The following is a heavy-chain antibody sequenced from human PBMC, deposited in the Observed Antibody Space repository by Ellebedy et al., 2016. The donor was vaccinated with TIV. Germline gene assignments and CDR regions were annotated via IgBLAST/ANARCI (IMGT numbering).Heavy chain of an antibody. CDR2: INYDGSSR. Sequence: GESLKISXAASRFTFSRFWMHWVRQAPGKGLVWVSRINYDGSSRTYADSVQGRFTVSRDNAKKTLYLQMNSLRSEDTGVYYCTRELAMANAYFDYWGPGTLVAVSS. CDR3: TRELAMANAYFDY. J-gene: IGHJ4*02. D-gene: IGHD5-24*01. V-gene: IGHV3-74*03. CDR1: RFTFSRFW.